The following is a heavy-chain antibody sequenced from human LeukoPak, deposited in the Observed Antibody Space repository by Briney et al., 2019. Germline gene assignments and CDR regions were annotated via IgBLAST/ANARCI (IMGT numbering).Heavy chain of an antibody. J-gene: IGHJ4*02. CDR3: ARAYCSGGSCYPFDY. D-gene: IGHD2-15*01. CDR2: ISSSSSYI. Sequence: GGSLRLSCAASGFTFSSYSMNWVRQAPGKGLECVSSISSSSSYIYYADSVKGRFTISRDNAKNSLYLQMNSLRAEDTAVYYCARAYCSGGSCYPFDYWGQGTLVTVSS. CDR1: GFTFSSYS. V-gene: IGHV3-21*01.